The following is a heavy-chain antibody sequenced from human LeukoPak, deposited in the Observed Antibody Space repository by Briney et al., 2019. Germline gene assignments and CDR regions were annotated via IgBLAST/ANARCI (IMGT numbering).Heavy chain of an antibody. CDR2: IRSKAYGGTT. CDR3: TRGSYDILPGYLFDY. Sequence: GGSLRLSCTASGFTFGDYAMSWFRQAPGKGLEWVGFIRSKAYGGTTEYAASVKGRFTISRDDSKSIAYLQMNSLKTEDTAVYYCTRGSYDILPGYLFDYWGQGTLVTVSS. V-gene: IGHV3-49*03. CDR1: GFTFGDYA. J-gene: IGHJ4*02. D-gene: IGHD3-9*01.